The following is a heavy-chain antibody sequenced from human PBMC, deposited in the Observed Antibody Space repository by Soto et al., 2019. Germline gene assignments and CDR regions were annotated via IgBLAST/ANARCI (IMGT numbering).Heavy chain of an antibody. V-gene: IGHV3-23*01. J-gene: IGHJ4*02. CDR1: GFTFSSYA. CDR2: ISGSGGST. CDR3: AKALYCDRGVIINY. D-gene: IGHD3-10*02. Sequence: PGVSLRLSCAASGFTFSSYAMSWFRQAPGKGLEWVSAISGSGGSTYYADSVKGRFTISRDNAKNTLYLQMNSLRAEDTALYYCAKALYCDRGVIINYWGQGTLVSVSS.